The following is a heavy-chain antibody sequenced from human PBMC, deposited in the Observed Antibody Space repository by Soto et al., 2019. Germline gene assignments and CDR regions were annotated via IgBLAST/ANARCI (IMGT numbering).Heavy chain of an antibody. J-gene: IGHJ5*02. D-gene: IGHD2-15*01. CDR3: ARNMHAGSTHYSDP. Sequence: NLALSCVVSGGSITSYPWGWIRLFPEKGREWIAYTSYTGNTNYNPSFQSRVTISIDTSKNQLSLKMTSMTAADTAVYYCARNMHAGSTHYSDPWGQGXLVTVST. CDR2: TSYTGNT. V-gene: IGHV4-59*01. CDR1: GGSITSYP.